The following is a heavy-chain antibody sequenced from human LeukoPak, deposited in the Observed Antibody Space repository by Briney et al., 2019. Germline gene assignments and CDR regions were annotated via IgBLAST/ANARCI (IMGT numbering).Heavy chain of an antibody. CDR3: ATFGDKYGSGSYGDS. Sequence: GESLKISCKGFGYTFSNYWIGWVRQMPGKGLEWMGIIYPDDSDTRYSPSFQGQVTISADKSITTAFLQWSSLKASDTAMYYCATFGDKYGSGSYGDSWGQGTLVTVSS. D-gene: IGHD3-10*01. CDR1: GYTFSNYW. J-gene: IGHJ4*02. V-gene: IGHV5-51*01. CDR2: IYPDDSDT.